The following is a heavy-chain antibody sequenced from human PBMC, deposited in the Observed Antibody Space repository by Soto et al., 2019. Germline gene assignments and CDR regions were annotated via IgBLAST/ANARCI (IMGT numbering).Heavy chain of an antibody. V-gene: IGHV6-1*01. Sequence: PSETLSLTCAISGDSVSSNSAAWNWIRQSPSRGLEWLGRTYYRSKWYNDYAVSVKSRITINPDTSKNQFSLQLISVTPEDTAGYYCARELWFGVSADWFDPWGQGTPATVSS. J-gene: IGHJ5*02. CDR1: GDSVSSNSAA. CDR3: ARELWFGVSADWFDP. D-gene: IGHD3-10*01. CDR2: TYYRSKWYN.